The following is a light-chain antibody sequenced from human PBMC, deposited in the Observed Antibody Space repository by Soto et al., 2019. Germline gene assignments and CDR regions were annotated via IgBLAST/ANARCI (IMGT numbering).Light chain of an antibody. CDR1: QSVSSN. CDR2: GAS. Sequence: EIVMTQSPATLSVSPGERATFSCRASQSVSSNLAWYQQKPGQAPRLLIHGASVRATGIPARFSGSGSGTDFTLTISSLQSEDFAIYYCQHYNNWPPWTFGQGTKVDIK. CDR3: QHYNNWPPWT. J-gene: IGKJ1*01. V-gene: IGKV3-15*01.